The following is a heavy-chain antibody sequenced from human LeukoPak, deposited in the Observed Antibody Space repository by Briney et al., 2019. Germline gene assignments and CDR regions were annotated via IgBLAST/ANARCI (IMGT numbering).Heavy chain of an antibody. CDR2: IIPIFGTA. Sequence: SVKVSCKASGGTFSSYAISWVRQAPGQGLEWMGGIIPIFGTANYAQKFQGRVTITTDESTSTAYMELSSLRSEDTAVYYCSTSVGATNAFDIWGQGTMVTVSS. J-gene: IGHJ3*02. D-gene: IGHD1-26*01. CDR3: STSVGATNAFDI. V-gene: IGHV1-69*05. CDR1: GGTFSSYA.